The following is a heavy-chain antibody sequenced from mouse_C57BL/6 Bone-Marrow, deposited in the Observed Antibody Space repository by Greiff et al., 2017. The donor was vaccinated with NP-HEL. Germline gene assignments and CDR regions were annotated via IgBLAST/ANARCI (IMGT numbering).Heavy chain of an antibody. D-gene: IGHD1-1*01. V-gene: IGHV1-82*01. CDR1: GYAFSSSW. CDR3: ARVNDYYGSSYWYALDY. J-gene: IGHJ4*01. CDR2: IYPGDGDT. Sequence: VQLQQSGPELVKPGASVKISCKASGYAFSSSWMNWVKQRPGKGLEWIGRIYPGDGDTNYNGKFKGKATLTADKSSSTAYMQLTSLPSDDSAVYFCARVNDYYGSSYWYALDYWGQGTSVPVSS.